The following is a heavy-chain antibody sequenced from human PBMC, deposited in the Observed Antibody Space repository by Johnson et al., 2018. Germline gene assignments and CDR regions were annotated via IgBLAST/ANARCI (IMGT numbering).Heavy chain of an antibody. Sequence: VQLKESGGGLVQXGGSLRLSCAASGFTFSSYWMHWVRQAPGKGLVWVSRINSDGSSTSYADSVKGRFTISRDNAKNTLYLQMNSLSAEDTAVYYCARGGRSIAAAGTQSYYYYYMDVWGKGTTVTVSS. D-gene: IGHD6-13*01. J-gene: IGHJ6*03. V-gene: IGHV3-74*01. CDR3: ARGGRSIAAAGTQSYYYYYMDV. CDR1: GFTFSSYW. CDR2: INSDGSST.